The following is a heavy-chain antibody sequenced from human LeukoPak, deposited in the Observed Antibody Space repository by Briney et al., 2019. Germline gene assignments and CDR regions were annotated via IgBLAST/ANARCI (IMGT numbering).Heavy chain of an antibody. CDR2: IYYSGST. Sequence: SETLSLTCTVSGDSISSDYYYWSWIRQPPGKGLEWIGYIYYSGSTNYNPSLKSRVTISVDTSKNQFSLKLSSVTAADTAVYYCARLPTVTSDYWGQGTLVTVSS. CDR3: ARLPTVTSDY. D-gene: IGHD4-17*01. CDR1: GDSISSDYYY. V-gene: IGHV4-61*01. J-gene: IGHJ4*02.